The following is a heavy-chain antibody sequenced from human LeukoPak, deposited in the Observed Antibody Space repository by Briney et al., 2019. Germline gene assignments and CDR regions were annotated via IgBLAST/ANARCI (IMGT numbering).Heavy chain of an antibody. Sequence: GGSLRLSCEASGFTFSIYAMSWVRQAPGKGLEWVSAINSGGITYYADSVKGRFTISRDDSKNTLYLQMNSLRAEDTAVYYCAKGYCTTSSCYAAKNFDYWGQGTLVTVSS. V-gene: IGHV3-23*01. J-gene: IGHJ4*02. D-gene: IGHD2-2*01. CDR3: AKGYCTTSSCYAAKNFDY. CDR1: GFTFSIYA. CDR2: INSGGIT.